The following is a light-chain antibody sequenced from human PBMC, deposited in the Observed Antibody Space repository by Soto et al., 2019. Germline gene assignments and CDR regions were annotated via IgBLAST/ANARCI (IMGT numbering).Light chain of an antibody. CDR1: GSDIGAYKF. CDR2: GVT. V-gene: IGLV2-8*01. J-gene: IGLJ3*02. CDR3: AAWDDSLSGWV. Sequence: QSALAQPPSASGSPGQSVTISCTGSGSDIGAYKFVSWYQQHPGKAPKLMIFGVTERPSGVPDRFSGSKSGNTASLAISGLRSEDEADYYCAAWDDSLSGWVFGGGTKVTVL.